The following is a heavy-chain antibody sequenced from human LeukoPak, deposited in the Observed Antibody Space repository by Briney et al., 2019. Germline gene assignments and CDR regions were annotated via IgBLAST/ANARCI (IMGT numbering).Heavy chain of an antibody. Sequence: SETLSLTCTVSGGSISSSSYYWGWIRQPPGKGLEWIGSIYYSGSTYHNPSLKSRVTISVDTSKNQFSLKLSSVTAADTAVYYCARRGNSSGKFDYWGQGTLVTVSS. CDR2: IYYSGST. D-gene: IGHD6-19*01. J-gene: IGHJ4*02. CDR3: ARRGNSSGKFDY. CDR1: GGSISSSSYY. V-gene: IGHV4-39*01.